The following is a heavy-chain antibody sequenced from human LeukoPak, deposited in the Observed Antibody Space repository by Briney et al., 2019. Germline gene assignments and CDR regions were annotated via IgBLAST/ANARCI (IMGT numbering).Heavy chain of an antibody. V-gene: IGHV1-46*02. CDR2: INPSGGST. D-gene: IGHD3-3*01. CDR3: ARAEWHGMDV. Sequence: ASVKVSCKATGYTFNSYYMHWVRQAPGQGLEWMGIINPSGGSTSYAQKFQGRVTMTRDTSTSTVYMELSSLRSEDTAVYYCARAEWHGMDVWGQGTTVTVSS. J-gene: IGHJ6*02. CDR1: GYTFNSYY.